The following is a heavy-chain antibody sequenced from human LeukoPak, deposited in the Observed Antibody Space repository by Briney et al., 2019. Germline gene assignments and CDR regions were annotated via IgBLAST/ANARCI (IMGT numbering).Heavy chain of an antibody. J-gene: IGHJ4*02. CDR3: ARGKGSGWTFDY. CDR2: INHSGST. Sequence: KPSETLSLTCTVSGGSISNYYWTWIRQPPGKGLEWIGEINHSGSTNYNPSLKSRVTISVDTSKNQFSLKLSSVTAADTAVYYCARGKGSGWTFDYWGQGTLVTVSS. V-gene: IGHV4-34*01. CDR1: GGSISNYY. D-gene: IGHD6-19*01.